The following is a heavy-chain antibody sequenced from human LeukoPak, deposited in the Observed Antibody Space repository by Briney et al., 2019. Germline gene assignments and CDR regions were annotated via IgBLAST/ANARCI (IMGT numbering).Heavy chain of an antibody. J-gene: IGHJ6*04. D-gene: IGHD5-18*01. CDR3: ARAEGGYSYGHYYYYGMDV. V-gene: IGHV4-59*01. CDR1: GGSISSYY. Sequence: SETLSLTCTVYGGSISSYYWSWIRQPPGKGLEWIGYIYYSGSTNYNPSLRSRVTISVDTSKNQFSLKLSSVTAADTAVCYSARAEGGYSYGHYYYYGMDVWGKGTTVTVSS. CDR2: IYYSGST.